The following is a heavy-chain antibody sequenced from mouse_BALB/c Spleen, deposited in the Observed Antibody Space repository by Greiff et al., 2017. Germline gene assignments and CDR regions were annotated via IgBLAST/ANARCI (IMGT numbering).Heavy chain of an antibody. D-gene: IGHD1-1*01. J-gene: IGHJ2*01. CDR3: ALLLRPFDY. V-gene: IGHV3-6*02. CDR1: GYSITSGYY. Sequence: ESGPGLVKPSQSLSLTCSVTGYSITSGYYWNWIRQFPGNKLEWMGYISYDGSNNYNPSLKNRISITRDTSENQFFLKLNSVTTEDSATYYCALLLRPFDYWGQGTTLTVSS. CDR2: ISYDGSN.